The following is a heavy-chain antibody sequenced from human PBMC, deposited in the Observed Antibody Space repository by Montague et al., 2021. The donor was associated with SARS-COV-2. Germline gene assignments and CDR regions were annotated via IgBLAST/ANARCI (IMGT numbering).Heavy chain of an antibody. CDR3: AREPGLLWFGELLYRYYYGMDV. CDR1: GFTFSSYW. V-gene: IGHV3-7*01. J-gene: IGHJ6*02. Sequence: SLRLSCAASGFTFSSYWMSWARQAPGKGLEWVANIKQDGSEKYYVDSVKGRFTISRDNAKNSLYLQMNSLRAEDTAVYYCAREPGLLWFGELLYRYYYGMDVWGQGTTVTVSS. CDR2: IKQDGSEK. D-gene: IGHD3-10*01.